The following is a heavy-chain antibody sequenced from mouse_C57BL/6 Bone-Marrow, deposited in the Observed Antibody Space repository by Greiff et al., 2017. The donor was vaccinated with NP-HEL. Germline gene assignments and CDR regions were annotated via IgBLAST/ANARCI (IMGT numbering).Heavy chain of an antibody. V-gene: IGHV5-16*01. CDR1: GFTFSDYY. CDR2: INYDGSST. J-gene: IGHJ3*01. Sequence: EVKLVESEGGLVQPGSSMKLSCTASGFTFSDYYMAWVRQVPEKGLEWVANINYDGSSTYYLDSLKSRFIISRDNAKNILYLQMSSLKSEDTATYYCAGGGATFAYWGQGTLVTVSA. D-gene: IGHD3-1*01. CDR3: AGGGATFAY.